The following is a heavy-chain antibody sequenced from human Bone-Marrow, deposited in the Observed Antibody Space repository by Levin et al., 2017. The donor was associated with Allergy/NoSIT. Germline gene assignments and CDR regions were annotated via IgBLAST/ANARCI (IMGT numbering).Heavy chain of an antibody. J-gene: IGHJ4*02. CDR2: ISYSGVT. Sequence: SETLSLTCTVSGDSIISGDYYWSWIRQSPVKGLEWIGYISYSGVTHYTPSLRSRLTLSVDTSKNQLSLRLTSVTAADTAVYYCARDADGSGYYLDFWSPGTLVTVSS. D-gene: IGHD3-22*01. CDR1: GDSIISGDYY. V-gene: IGHV4-30-4*01. CDR3: ARDADGSGYYLDF.